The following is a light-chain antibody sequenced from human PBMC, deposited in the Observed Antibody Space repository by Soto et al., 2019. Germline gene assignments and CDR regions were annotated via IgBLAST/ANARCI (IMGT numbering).Light chain of an antibody. CDR1: QSVGSNS. Sequence: EIVVTQSPGPLSLSPGERATLSCRASQSVGSNSLAWYQQRPGQAPRFLIYDASSRATGIPDRFSGSGSGTDFTLTISRLEPEDFAVYYCQQYGSTPLTFGGGTKVEIK. CDR2: DAS. V-gene: IGKV3-20*01. J-gene: IGKJ4*01. CDR3: QQYGSTPLT.